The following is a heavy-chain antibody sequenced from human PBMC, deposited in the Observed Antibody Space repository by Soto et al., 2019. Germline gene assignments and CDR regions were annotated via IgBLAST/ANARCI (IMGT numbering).Heavy chain of an antibody. CDR3: ARDLLAAYSHSGMIDY. CDR2: ISYDGSEK. CDR1: GFALSDYA. D-gene: IGHD3-10*01. Sequence: GGSLRLSCEASGFALSDYAMHWVHQAPGEGLEWVAIISYDGSEKKYADSVKGRFTISRDNSKDTVYLQMSSLTGNDTAVYYCARDLLAAYSHSGMIDYWGQGSLVTVSS. V-gene: IGHV3-30*14. J-gene: IGHJ4*02.